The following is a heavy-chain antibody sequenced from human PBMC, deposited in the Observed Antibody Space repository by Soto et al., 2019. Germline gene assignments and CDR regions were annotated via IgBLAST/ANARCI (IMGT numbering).Heavy chain of an antibody. CDR1: GGSFSDYY. Sequence: EPGYLACXVYGGSFSDYYWSWIRQPPGKGLEWIGEINHSGSTKYNPSPKIRVTISVDTSKNQFSLKLSSVTAADTAVYYCPRLRHEYIWGSYRPFDYWGQGTPVTVSS. CDR2: INHSGST. CDR3: PRLRHEYIWGSYRPFDY. V-gene: IGHV4-34*01. J-gene: IGHJ4*02. D-gene: IGHD3-16*02.